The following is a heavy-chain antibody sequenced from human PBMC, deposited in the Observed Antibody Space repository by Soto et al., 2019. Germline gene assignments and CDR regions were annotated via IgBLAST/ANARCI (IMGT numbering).Heavy chain of an antibody. D-gene: IGHD3-16*01. CDR2: ISYDGSNK. CDR1: GFTFSSYG. J-gene: IGHJ4*02. CDR3: AKGPRASWGSPY. Sequence: GESLKISCAASGFTFSSYGMHWVRQAPGKGLEWVAVISYDGSNKYYADSVKGRFTISRDNSKNTLYLQMNSLRAEDTAVYYCAKGPRASWGSPYWGQGTLVTVSS. V-gene: IGHV3-30*18.